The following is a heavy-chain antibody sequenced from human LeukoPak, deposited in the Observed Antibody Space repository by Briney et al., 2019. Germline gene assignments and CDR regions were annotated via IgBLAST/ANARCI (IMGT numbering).Heavy chain of an antibody. J-gene: IGHJ6*03. CDR3: ARPRTYYYYMDV. Sequence: SSETLSLTCTVSGGSISSYYWSWIRRPPGKGLEWIGEINHSGSTNYNPSLKSRVTISVDTSKNQFSLKLSSVTAADTAVYYCARPRTYYYYMDVWGKGTTVTISS. CDR1: GGSISSYY. CDR2: INHSGST. V-gene: IGHV4-34*01.